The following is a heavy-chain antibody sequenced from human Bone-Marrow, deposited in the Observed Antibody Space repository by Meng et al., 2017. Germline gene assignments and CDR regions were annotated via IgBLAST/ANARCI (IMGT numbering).Heavy chain of an antibody. CDR2: LIPVLDKA. V-gene: IGHV1-69*10. CDR3: AREESPGHFDY. J-gene: IGHJ4*02. CDR1: GSSFSTYT. Sequence: QVELVQSGAEVKKPGSSVKVACKTSGSSFSTYTFSWVRQAPGQGLEWMGGLIPVLDKAKSAPRFQDRVTFTADETTSTAYMELSSLESEDTAMYYCAREESPGHFDYLGQGTLVTVSS.